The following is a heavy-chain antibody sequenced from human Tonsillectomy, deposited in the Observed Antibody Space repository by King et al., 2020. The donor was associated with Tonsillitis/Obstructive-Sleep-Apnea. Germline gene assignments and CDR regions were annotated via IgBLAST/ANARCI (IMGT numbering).Heavy chain of an antibody. D-gene: IGHD3-3*01. CDR3: ARLEYYDFWSGSRGWFDP. CDR2: IYYSGST. Sequence: VQLQESGPGLVKPSETLSLTCTVSGGSISSSSYYWGWIRQPPGKGLEWIGSIYYSGSTYYNPSLKSRVTISVDTSKNQFSLKLSSVTAEDTAVYYCARLEYYDFWSGSRGWFDPWGQGTLVTVSS. V-gene: IGHV4-39*01. J-gene: IGHJ5*02. CDR1: GGSISSSSYY.